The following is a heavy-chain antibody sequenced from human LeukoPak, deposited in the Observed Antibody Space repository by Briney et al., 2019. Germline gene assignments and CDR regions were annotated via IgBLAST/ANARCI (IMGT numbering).Heavy chain of an antibody. CDR3: ARDLGGTMIVSEFDY. D-gene: IGHD3-22*01. CDR2: ISGYNGDT. V-gene: IGHV1-18*01. J-gene: IGHJ4*02. Sequence: GASVKVSCKASGYTLTSYGIIWVRQAPGQGLEWMGWISGYNGDTNYAQKFQGRVTMTRDTSTSTVYMELSSLRSEDTAVYYCARDLGGTMIVSEFDYWGQGTLVTVSS. CDR1: GYTLTSYG.